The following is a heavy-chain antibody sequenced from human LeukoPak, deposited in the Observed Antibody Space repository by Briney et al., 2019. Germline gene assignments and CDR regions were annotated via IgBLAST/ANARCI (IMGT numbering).Heavy chain of an antibody. Sequence: ASVKISCKVSGYTFTDYYMHWVQQAPGKGLEWTGLADPEDGEAIYAEKFQGRVTITADTSTDTAYMELSSLRSEDTAVYYCATDLFDRIAARSGFDYWGQGTLVTVSS. D-gene: IGHD6-6*01. CDR2: ADPEDGEA. CDR3: ATDLFDRIAARSGFDY. J-gene: IGHJ4*02. V-gene: IGHV1-69-2*01. CDR1: GYTFTDYY.